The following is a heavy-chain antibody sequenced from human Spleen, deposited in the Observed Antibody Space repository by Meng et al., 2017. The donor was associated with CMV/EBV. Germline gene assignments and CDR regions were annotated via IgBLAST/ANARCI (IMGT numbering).Heavy chain of an antibody. CDR2: ISGSGGST. J-gene: IGHJ4*02. CDR1: GGSFSGYY. D-gene: IGHD6-13*01. V-gene: IGHV3-23*01. CDR3: AKDIGSRSWFDADFDY. Sequence: ETLSLTCAVYGGSFSGYYWSWIRQPPGKGLAWVSVISGSGGSTNYADSVKGRFTISRDNSKNTLYLHKNSLRADDTAIYYCAKDIGSRSWFDADFDYWGQGSLVTVSS.